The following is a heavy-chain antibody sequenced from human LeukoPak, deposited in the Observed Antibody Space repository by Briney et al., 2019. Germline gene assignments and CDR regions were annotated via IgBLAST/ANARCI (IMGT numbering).Heavy chain of an antibody. CDR2: ISSSRVYI. CDR3: ARDGSSSAFDV. D-gene: IGHD2-15*01. CDR1: GFAFSTYY. J-gene: IGHJ3*01. Sequence: PGGSLRLSCAASGFAFSTYYMNWFRQAPGKGLEWVSSISSSRVYIYYADSVRGRFTISRDNAKNSLYLQMNSLRAEDTAVYYCARDGSSSAFDVWGPGTMVTVSS. V-gene: IGHV3-21*01.